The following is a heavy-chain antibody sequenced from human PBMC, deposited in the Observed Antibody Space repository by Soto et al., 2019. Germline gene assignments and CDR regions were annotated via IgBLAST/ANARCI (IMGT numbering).Heavy chain of an antibody. Sequence: SETLSLTCAVYGGSFSGYYWSWIRPPPGKGLEWIGEINHSGSTNYNPSLKSRVTISVDTSKNQFSLKLSSVTAADTAVYYCALPWFGDAYYYGMDVWGQGTTVTVSS. D-gene: IGHD3-10*01. CDR2: INHSGST. CDR1: GGSFSGYY. J-gene: IGHJ6*02. CDR3: ALPWFGDAYYYGMDV. V-gene: IGHV4-34*01.